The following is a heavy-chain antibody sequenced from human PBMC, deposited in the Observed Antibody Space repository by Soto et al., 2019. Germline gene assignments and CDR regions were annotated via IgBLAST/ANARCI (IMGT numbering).Heavy chain of an antibody. CDR2: INHSGST. CDR3: ARSRGVLRFLGY. V-gene: IGHV4-34*01. D-gene: IGHD3-3*01. CDR1: GGSFSGYY. Sequence: QVQLQQWGAGLLKPSETLSLTCAVYGGSFSGYYWSWIRQPPGKGLEWIGEINHSGSTNYNPPLKSRVTISVDTSKNQFSLKLSSVTAADTAVYYCARSRGVLRFLGYWGQGTLVTVSS. J-gene: IGHJ4*02.